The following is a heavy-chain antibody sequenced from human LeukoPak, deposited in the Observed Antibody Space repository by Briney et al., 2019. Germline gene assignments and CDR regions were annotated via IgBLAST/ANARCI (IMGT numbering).Heavy chain of an antibody. J-gene: IGHJ5*02. CDR2: ISGSGGST. CDR3: AKDLAVVVPAASRVDP. Sequence: GGSLRLSCAASGFTVSSNYMTWVRQAPGKGLGWVSAISGSGGSTYYADSVKGRFTISRDNSKNTLYLQMNSLRAEDTAVYYCAKDLAVVVPAASRVDPWGQGTLVTVSS. V-gene: IGHV3-23*01. D-gene: IGHD2-2*01. CDR1: GFTVSSNY.